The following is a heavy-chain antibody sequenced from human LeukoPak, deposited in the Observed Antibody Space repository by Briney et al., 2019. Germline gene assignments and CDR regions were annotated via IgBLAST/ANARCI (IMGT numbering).Heavy chain of an antibody. D-gene: IGHD3-3*01. V-gene: IGHV3-33*06. CDR3: AKVFFAERLDTIFDC. Sequence: GGSLRLSCAASGFTFSSYGMHWVRQAPGKGLEWVAVIWYDGSNKYYADSVKGRFTISRDNSKNTLYLQMNSLRAEDTAVYYCAKVFFAERLDTIFDCWGQGTLVAVST. CDR1: GFTFSSYG. J-gene: IGHJ4*02. CDR2: IWYDGSNK.